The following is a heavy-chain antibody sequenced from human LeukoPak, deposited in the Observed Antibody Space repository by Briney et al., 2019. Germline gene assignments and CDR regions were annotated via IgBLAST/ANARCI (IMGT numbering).Heavy chain of an antibody. V-gene: IGHV1-18*01. Sequence: ASVKVSCKASGYTFTSYGISWVRQAPGHGLEWMGGISAYNGNKNYTQKLQGRVTMTTDTYTSTAYIELRSLRSDDTAVYYCARGEAVVGIRYYYYYMDVWGKGTTVTVSS. D-gene: IGHD2-2*01. CDR1: GYTFTSYG. J-gene: IGHJ6*03. CDR2: ISAYNGNK. CDR3: ARGEAVVGIRYYYYYMDV.